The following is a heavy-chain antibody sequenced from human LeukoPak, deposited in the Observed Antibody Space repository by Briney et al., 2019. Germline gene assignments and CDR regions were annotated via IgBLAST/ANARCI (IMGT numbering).Heavy chain of an antibody. V-gene: IGHV4-59*01. CDR1: GGSISSYY. Sequence: SETLSLTCTVSGGSISSYYWSWIRQPPGKGLEWIGYIYYSGSTNYNPSLKSRVTISVDTSKNQFSLKLSSVTAADTAVYYCARGTPHHYDSSGYSIDYWGQGTLVTVSS. J-gene: IGHJ4*02. D-gene: IGHD3-22*01. CDR3: ARGTPHHYDSSGYSIDY. CDR2: IYYSGST.